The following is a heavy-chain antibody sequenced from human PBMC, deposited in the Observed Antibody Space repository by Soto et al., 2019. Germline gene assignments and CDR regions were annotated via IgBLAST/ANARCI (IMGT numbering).Heavy chain of an antibody. CDR1: GYTFTSYD. D-gene: IGHD3-22*01. CDR2: MNPNSGNT. J-gene: IGHJ4*02. V-gene: IGHV1-8*01. Sequence: QVQLVQSGAEVKKPGASVKVSCKASGYTFTSYDINWVRQATGQGLEWMGWMNPNSGNTGYAQKFQGRVTMTRNTSISTAYMELSSLRSEDTAVYYCARAHYYDSSCYYPNFDYWGQGTLVPVSS. CDR3: ARAHYYDSSCYYPNFDY.